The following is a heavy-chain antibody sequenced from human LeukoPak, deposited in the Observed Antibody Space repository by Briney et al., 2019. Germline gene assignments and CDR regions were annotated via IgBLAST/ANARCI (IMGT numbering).Heavy chain of an antibody. CDR3: AKGLYFGELLGPCDF. CDR2: ISGNDAST. D-gene: IGHD3-10*01. V-gene: IGHV3-23*01. J-gene: IGHJ4*02. Sequence: GGSLRLSCAASGFTCSNYAMTWVRQAPGKGLEWVSVISGNDASTYYADSVKGRFTISRDNSNNTLYLQMNSLRAEDTAVYYCAKGLYFGELLGPCDFWGQGTLVTVSS. CDR1: GFTCSNYA.